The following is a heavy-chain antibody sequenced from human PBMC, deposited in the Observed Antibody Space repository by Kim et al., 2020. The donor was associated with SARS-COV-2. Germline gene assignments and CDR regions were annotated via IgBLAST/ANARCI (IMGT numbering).Heavy chain of an antibody. J-gene: IGHJ6*02. V-gene: IGHV1-69*13. CDR2: IIPIFGTA. CDR3: ARVVEAAAHYYYGMDV. D-gene: IGHD6-13*01. Sequence: SVKVSCKASGGTFSSYAISWVRQAPGQGLEWMGGIIPIFGTANYAQKFQGRVTITADESTGTAYMELSSLRSEDTAVYYCARVVEAAAHYYYGMDVWGQGTTVTVSS. CDR1: GGTFSSYA.